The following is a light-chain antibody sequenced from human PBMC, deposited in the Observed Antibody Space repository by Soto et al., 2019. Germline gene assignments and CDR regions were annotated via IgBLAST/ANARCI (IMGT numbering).Light chain of an antibody. Sequence: IVLTQSPGTRCLSPGERGSLSCRASQSISDTLAWYQQKPGQAPRLLMYSASRGATGFPARFSGSESGTDFPITISRLKSEDCAVYYCQQYNNWTWTFGQGTKVDI. CDR1: QSISDT. CDR3: QQYNNWTWT. CDR2: SAS. V-gene: IGKV3-15*01. J-gene: IGKJ1*01.